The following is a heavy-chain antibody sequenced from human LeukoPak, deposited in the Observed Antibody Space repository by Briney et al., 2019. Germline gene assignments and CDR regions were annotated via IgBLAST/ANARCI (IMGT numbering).Heavy chain of an antibody. CDR1: GFTSSSYS. J-gene: IGHJ4*02. V-gene: IGHV3-21*01. Sequence: PGGSLRLSCAASGFTSSSYSMNWVRQAPGKGREWVSSISSSSSYASYADSVEGRFTISRDNAKHSLYLQMDSLRAEDTAVYYCARERGGSSSWASFDYWGQGTLVTVSS. CDR3: ARERGGSSSWASFDY. CDR2: ISSSSSYA. D-gene: IGHD6-6*01.